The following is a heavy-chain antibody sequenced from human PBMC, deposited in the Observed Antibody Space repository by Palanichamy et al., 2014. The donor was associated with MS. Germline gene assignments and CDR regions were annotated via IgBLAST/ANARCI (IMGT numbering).Heavy chain of an antibody. CDR1: GYTFTSYY. Sequence: QVQLVQSGAEVKKPGASVKVSCKTSGYTFTSYYMHWVRQAPGQGLEWMGIINPSGGSTSYAQKFQGRVIMTRDTSTSTVYMELSSLRSEDTAVYYCARRGIYCSGGGCYSDSYYYGMDVWGQGTTVTVSS. CDR3: ARRGIYCSGGGCYSDSYYYGMDV. D-gene: IGHD2-15*01. CDR2: INPSGGST. V-gene: IGHV1-46*01. J-gene: IGHJ6*02.